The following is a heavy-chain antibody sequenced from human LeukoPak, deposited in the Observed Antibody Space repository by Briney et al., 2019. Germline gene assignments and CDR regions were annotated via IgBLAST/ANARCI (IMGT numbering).Heavy chain of an antibody. CDR3: AREAAPLDYYDSSGYPNWFDP. V-gene: IGHV1-69*04. Sequence: GSSVKVSCKASGGTFSSYAISWVRQAPGQGLEWMGRIIPILGIANYAQKFQGRVTITADKSTSTAYMEPSSLRSEDTAVYYCAREAAPLDYYDSSGYPNWFDPWGQGTLVTVSS. J-gene: IGHJ5*02. CDR1: GGTFSSYA. D-gene: IGHD3-22*01. CDR2: IIPILGIA.